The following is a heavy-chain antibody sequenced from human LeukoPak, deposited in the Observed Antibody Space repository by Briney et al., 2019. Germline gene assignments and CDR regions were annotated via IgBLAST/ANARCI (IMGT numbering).Heavy chain of an antibody. CDR1: GFTFSDYY. CDR3: ARDSRVTYYDFWSGYLNWFDP. Sequence: GGSLRLSCAASGFTFSDYYMSWIRQAPGKGLEWVSYISSSGSTIYYADSVKGRFTISRDNAKNSLYLQMNSLRAEDTAVYYGARDSRVTYYDFWSGYLNWFDPWGQGTLVTVSS. D-gene: IGHD3-3*01. J-gene: IGHJ5*02. CDR2: ISSSGSTI. V-gene: IGHV3-11*04.